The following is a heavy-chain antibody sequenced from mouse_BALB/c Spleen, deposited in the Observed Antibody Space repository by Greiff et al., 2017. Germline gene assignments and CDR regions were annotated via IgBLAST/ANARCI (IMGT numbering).Heavy chain of an antibody. V-gene: IGHV5-6-5*01. Sequence: EVQVVESGGGLVKPGGSLKLSCAASGFTFSSYAMSWVRPTPEKRLEWVASISSGGSTYYPDSVKGRFTISRDNARNILYLQMSSLRSEDTAMYYCARDMITTWFAYWGQGTLVTVSA. J-gene: IGHJ3*01. CDR2: ISSGGST. CDR3: ARDMITTWFAY. D-gene: IGHD2-4*01. CDR1: GFTFSSYA.